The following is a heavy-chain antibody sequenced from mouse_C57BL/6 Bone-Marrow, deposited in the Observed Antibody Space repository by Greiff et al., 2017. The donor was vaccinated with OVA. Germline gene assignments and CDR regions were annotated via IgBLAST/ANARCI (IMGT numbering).Heavy chain of an antibody. CDR3: ATLYGYQAWFAY. Sequence: QVQLQQPGAELVKPGASVKVSCKASGYTFTSYWMHWVTQRPGQGLEWIGRIHPSDSDTNYNQKFKGKATLTVDKSSSTAYMQLSSLTSEDSAVYYCATLYGYQAWFAYWGQGTLVTVSA. CDR1: GYTFTSYW. D-gene: IGHD2-2*01. J-gene: IGHJ3*01. V-gene: IGHV1-74*01. CDR2: IHPSDSDT.